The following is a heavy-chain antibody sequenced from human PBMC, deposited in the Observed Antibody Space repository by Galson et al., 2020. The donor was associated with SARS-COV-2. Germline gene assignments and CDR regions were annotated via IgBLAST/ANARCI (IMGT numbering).Heavy chain of an antibody. V-gene: IGHV1-2*04. Sequence: ASVKVSCQASGFTFTDYYIHWLRQAPGQGLEWMGWISPLSGDTKYAQKFQGSVTMTRDTSISTAYVEVSGLRPDDTATFYCAREGRLINEFYFDFWGPGTLLTVSS. J-gene: IGHJ4*02. D-gene: IGHD1-1*01. CDR1: GFTFTDYY. CDR2: ISPLSGDT. CDR3: AREGRLINEFYFDF.